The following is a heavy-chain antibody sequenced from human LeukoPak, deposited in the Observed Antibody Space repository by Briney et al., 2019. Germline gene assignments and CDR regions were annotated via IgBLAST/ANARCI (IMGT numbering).Heavy chain of an antibody. J-gene: IGHJ4*02. D-gene: IGHD3-16*01. Sequence: SETLTLTCTVSGSTISTGGYIWSWNRQHPGQGREGISYIYNSGTTYYNPSLNSRVIITVNTTNNQFSQKLNPVTAANTAVYHCASRARGTHYFESWGQGTPVTVSS. CDR1: GSTISTGGYI. CDR3: ASRARGTHYFES. CDR2: IYNSGTT. V-gene: IGHV4-31*03.